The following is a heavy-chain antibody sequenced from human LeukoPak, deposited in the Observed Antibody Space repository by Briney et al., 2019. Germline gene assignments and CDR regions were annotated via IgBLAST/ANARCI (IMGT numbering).Heavy chain of an antibody. Sequence: PGGSLRLSCAASGFTFSSYAISWVRQAPGKRLEWVLAITGSGGSTYYADSVKGRFTISRDNSKNTLYLQMNSLRAEDTAVYYCAKDASYSSGWDLFDYWGQGTLVTVSS. CDR3: AKDASYSSGWDLFDY. CDR1: GFTFSSYA. J-gene: IGHJ4*02. V-gene: IGHV3-23*01. CDR2: ITGSGGST. D-gene: IGHD6-19*01.